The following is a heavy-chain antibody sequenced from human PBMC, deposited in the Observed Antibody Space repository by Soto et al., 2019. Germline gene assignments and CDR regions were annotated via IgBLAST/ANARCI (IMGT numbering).Heavy chain of an antibody. CDR2: IDPDGGST. CDR1: GVTFRNYW. V-gene: IGHV3-74*01. Sequence: EVQVVESGGGLVQPGGSLRLSCAGSGVTFRNYWMHWVRQVPGKGLVWVSRIDPDGGSTHYADSVKGRFIISRDNAKNTVYMQMSSLRVEDTAVYYCTRDGDGPGIGFYIWGQGTMVTVSS. D-gene: IGHD7-27*01. J-gene: IGHJ3*02. CDR3: TRDGDGPGIGFYI.